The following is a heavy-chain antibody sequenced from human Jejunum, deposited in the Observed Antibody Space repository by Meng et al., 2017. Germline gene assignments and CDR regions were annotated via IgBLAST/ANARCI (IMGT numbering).Heavy chain of an antibody. J-gene: IGHJ3*02. CDR1: GYTFTTYW. Sequence: GESLKISCQGSGYTFTTYWIVWVRQMPGKGLEWMGIFNPGNSDTRNNPSFQGQVTMSADNSVSTAYLQRSSLEASNTAMYYCARRPSKRGVAFDIWGQGTMVTVSS. CDR2: FNPGNSDT. V-gene: IGHV5-51*01. D-gene: IGHD2-8*01. CDR3: ARRPSKRGVAFDI.